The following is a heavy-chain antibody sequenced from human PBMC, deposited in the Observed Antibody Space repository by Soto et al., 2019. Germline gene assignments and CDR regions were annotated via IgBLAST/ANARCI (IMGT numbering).Heavy chain of an antibody. CDR2: IDPRAGST. V-gene: IGHV1-46*01. Sequence: GASVKVSCKASEYTFTTYYMHWIRQAPGQGLEWMGIIDPRAGSTSHAQKFQGRVTMTRDTSTSTVYMDLRSLRSEDTAVYYCARAGYYDSSGYDAFDIWGQGTMVTVSS. CDR1: EYTFTTYY. CDR3: ARAGYYDSSGYDAFDI. D-gene: IGHD3-22*01. J-gene: IGHJ3*02.